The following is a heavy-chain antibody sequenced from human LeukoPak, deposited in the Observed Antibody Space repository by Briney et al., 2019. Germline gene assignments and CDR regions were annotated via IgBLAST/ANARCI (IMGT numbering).Heavy chain of an antibody. CDR2: IYYSGST. D-gene: IGHD6-13*01. CDR1: GGSISSGGYY. V-gene: IGHV4-31*03. CDR3: ARGRNSSSWLFDY. Sequence: SETLSLTCTVSGGSISSGGYYWSWIRQHPGKGLEWIGYIYYSGSTYYNPSLKSRVTISVDTSKNQFFLKLSSVTAADTAVYYCARGRNSSSWLFDYWGQGTLVTVSS. J-gene: IGHJ4*02.